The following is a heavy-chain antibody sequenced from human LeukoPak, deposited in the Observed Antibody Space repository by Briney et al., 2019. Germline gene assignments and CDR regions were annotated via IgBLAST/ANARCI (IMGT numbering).Heavy chain of an antibody. V-gene: IGHV1-2*02. CDR2: VNPNTGGT. Sequence: ASVKVSCKASGNTFTGYHLHWVRQAPGQGLKWVGWVNPNTGGTNYAQRFQGRVTMTRDTSISTVYMELSRLRSDDTAVYYCARHSGYVAFDYWGQGTLVTVSS. D-gene: IGHD5-12*01. CDR3: ARHSGYVAFDY. J-gene: IGHJ4*02. CDR1: GNTFTGYH.